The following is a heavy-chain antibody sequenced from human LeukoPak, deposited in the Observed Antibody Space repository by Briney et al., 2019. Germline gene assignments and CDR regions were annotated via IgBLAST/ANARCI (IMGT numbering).Heavy chain of an antibody. CDR2: IYPGECDT. Sequence: GESLRISCKGSGYTFTSYWIGWVRQMPGKGLEWVGIIYPGECDTKYSPSFQGQVTISADKSISTAYLQWSSLNASDTAMYYCARHHDFWSGFDYYYYMDVWGKGTTVTVSS. D-gene: IGHD3-3*01. CDR3: ARHHDFWSGFDYYYYMDV. J-gene: IGHJ6*03. V-gene: IGHV5-51*01. CDR1: GYTFTSYW.